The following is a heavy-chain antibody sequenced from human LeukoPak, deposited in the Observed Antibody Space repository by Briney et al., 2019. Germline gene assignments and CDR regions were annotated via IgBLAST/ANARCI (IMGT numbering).Heavy chain of an antibody. CDR2: INTNTGNP. D-gene: IGHD3-16*02. CDR1: GYTFTSYA. Sequence: SSVKVSCKASGYTFTSYAMNWVRQAPGQGLEWMGWINTNTGNPTYAQGFTGRFVFSLDTSVSTEYLQISSLKAEDTAVYYCARGEMITFGGVIEYPIPDAFDIWGQGTMVTVSS. V-gene: IGHV7-4-1*02. J-gene: IGHJ3*02. CDR3: ARGEMITFGGVIEYPIPDAFDI.